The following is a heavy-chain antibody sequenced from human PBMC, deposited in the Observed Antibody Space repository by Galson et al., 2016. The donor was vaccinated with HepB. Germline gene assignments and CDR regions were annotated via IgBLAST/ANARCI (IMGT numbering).Heavy chain of an antibody. D-gene: IGHD3-22*01. Sequence: SLRLSCAASGFTFSSYAMNWVRQAPGKGLEWVSTISGLTGGTYYADSVKGRFTISSDNSKNTLYLQMNSLRDEDTAVYYCAKMHYPYYSDITAYYGDYWGQGTLVTVSS. V-gene: IGHV3-23*01. CDR2: ISGLTGGT. J-gene: IGHJ4*02. CDR1: GFTFSSYA. CDR3: AKMHYPYYSDITAYYGDY.